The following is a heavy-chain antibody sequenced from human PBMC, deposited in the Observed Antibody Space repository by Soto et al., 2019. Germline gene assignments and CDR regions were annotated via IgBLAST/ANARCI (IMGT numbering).Heavy chain of an antibody. CDR2: ISYDGSNK. V-gene: IGHV3-30*18. CDR1: GFTFSSYG. D-gene: IGHD6-6*01. CDR3: AKGEALTPTYFDY. J-gene: IGHJ4*02. Sequence: PGGSLRLSCAASGFTFSSYGMHWVRQAPGKGLEWVAVISYDGSNKYYADSVKGRFTISRDNSKNTLYLQMNSLRAEDTAVYYCAKGEALTPTYFDYWGQGTLVTVSS.